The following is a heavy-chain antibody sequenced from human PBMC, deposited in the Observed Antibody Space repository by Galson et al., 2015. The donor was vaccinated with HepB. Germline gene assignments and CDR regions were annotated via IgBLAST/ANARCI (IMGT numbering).Heavy chain of an antibody. D-gene: IGHD2-2*01. J-gene: IGHJ6*02. CDR3: GRGIEVVPDASGMDV. CDR2: INRDGSST. V-gene: IGHV3-74*01. Sequence: SLRLSCAASGFTFRSHWMHWVRQAPGKGLVWVSRINRDGSSTNYADSVKGRFTISRDNAKNTLYLQMSGLRAEDTAVYYCGRGIEVVPDASGMDVWGQGTTVTVSS. CDR1: GFTFRSHW.